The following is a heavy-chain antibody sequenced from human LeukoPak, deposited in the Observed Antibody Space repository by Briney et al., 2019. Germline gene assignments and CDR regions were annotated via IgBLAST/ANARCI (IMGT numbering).Heavy chain of an antibody. CDR1: GGSISSYY. CDR3: ARFRNYYDSSGYPYYFDY. J-gene: IGHJ4*02. D-gene: IGHD3-22*01. CDR2: IYTSGST. Sequence: SETLSLTCTVSGGSISSYYWSWIRQPAGKGLEWIGRIYTSGSTNYNPSLKSRVTISVDTSKNQFSLKLSSVTAADTAVYYCARFRNYYDSSGYPYYFDYWGQGTLVTVSS. V-gene: IGHV4-4*07.